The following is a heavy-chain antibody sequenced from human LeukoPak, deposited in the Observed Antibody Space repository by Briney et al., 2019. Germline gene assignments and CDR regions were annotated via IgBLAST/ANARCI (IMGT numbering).Heavy chain of an antibody. D-gene: IGHD3-9*01. Sequence: GGSLRLSCAASGFTFSSYGMHWVRQAPGRGLEWVAVISYDGSNKYYADSVKGPFTISRDNSKNTLYLQMNSLRAEDTAVYYCAKESDYDILTGYLDYWGQGTLVTVSS. CDR2: ISYDGSNK. CDR1: GFTFSSYG. V-gene: IGHV3-30*18. J-gene: IGHJ4*02. CDR3: AKESDYDILTGYLDY.